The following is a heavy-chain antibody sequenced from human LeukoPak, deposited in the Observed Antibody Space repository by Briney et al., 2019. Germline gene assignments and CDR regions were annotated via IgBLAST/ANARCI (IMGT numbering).Heavy chain of an antibody. CDR2: ISGSGGST. CDR3: AKGSPLGYFGPNWFDP. CDR1: GFTVSSNY. J-gene: IGHJ5*02. D-gene: IGHD3-9*01. V-gene: IGHV3-23*01. Sequence: GGSLRLSCAASGFTVSSNYMSWVRQAPGKGLEWVSAISGSGGSTYYADSVKGRFTISRDNSKNTLYLQMNSLRAEDTAVYYCAKGSPLGYFGPNWFDPWGQGTLVTVSS.